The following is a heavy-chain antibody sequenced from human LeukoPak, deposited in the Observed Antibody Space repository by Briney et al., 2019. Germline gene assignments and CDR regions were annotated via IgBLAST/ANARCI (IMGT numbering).Heavy chain of an antibody. J-gene: IGHJ4*02. V-gene: IGHV1-2*02. CDR3: ARGSIVGATFDYFDY. Sequence: GASVKVSCKASGYTLTGYYIHWVRQAPGQGLEWMGWINPNSGGTNYAQKFQGRVTMTRDTSISTAYIDLSRLRSDDTAVYYCARGSIVGATFDYFDYWGQGTLVTVSS. CDR2: INPNSGGT. CDR1: GYTLTGYY. D-gene: IGHD1-26*01.